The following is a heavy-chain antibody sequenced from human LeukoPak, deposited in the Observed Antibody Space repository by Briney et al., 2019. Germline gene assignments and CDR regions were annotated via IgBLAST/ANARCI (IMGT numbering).Heavy chain of an antibody. CDR2: IYHSGST. Sequence: PSETLSLTCTVSGYSISSGYYWGWIRQPPGKGLEWIGSIYHSGSTYYNPSLKSRVTISVDTSKNQFSLKLSSVTAADTAVYYCARFAEYQLLLPDAFDIWGQGTMVTVSS. CDR1: GYSISSGYY. J-gene: IGHJ3*02. V-gene: IGHV4-38-2*02. CDR3: ARFAEYQLLLPDAFDI. D-gene: IGHD2-2*01.